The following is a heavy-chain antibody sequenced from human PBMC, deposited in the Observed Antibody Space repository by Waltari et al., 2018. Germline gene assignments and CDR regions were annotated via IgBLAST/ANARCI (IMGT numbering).Heavy chain of an antibody. J-gene: IGHJ4*02. CDR2: VYHSGIT. CDR1: GYSLSSGHY. D-gene: IGHD1-26*01. Sequence: QVQLQESGSGLVKPSETLSLTCTVSGYSLSSGHYWGWIRQPPGKGLEWIGSVYHSGITYYNPPLKSRVTISVDTSKNQFSLKVSSVTAADTAVYYCARWDSFFDYWGQGTLVTVSS. V-gene: IGHV4-38-2*02. CDR3: ARWDSFFDY.